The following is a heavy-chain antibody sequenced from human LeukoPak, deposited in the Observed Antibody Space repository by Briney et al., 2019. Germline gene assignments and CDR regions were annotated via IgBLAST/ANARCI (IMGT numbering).Heavy chain of an antibody. V-gene: IGHV2-70*04. CDR3: AREGGIMITFGGVIEPYYFDY. CDR1: GFSLSTSGMR. J-gene: IGHJ4*02. Sequence: SGPALVKPTLTLTLTCTFSGFSLSTSGMRVSWIRQPPGKALEWLARVDWEADKFYSTALQNRLTISKDTCKNQVVLTMTNMDPVDTATYYCAREGGIMITFGGVIEPYYFDYWGQGTLVTVST. D-gene: IGHD3-16*02. CDR2: VDWEADK.